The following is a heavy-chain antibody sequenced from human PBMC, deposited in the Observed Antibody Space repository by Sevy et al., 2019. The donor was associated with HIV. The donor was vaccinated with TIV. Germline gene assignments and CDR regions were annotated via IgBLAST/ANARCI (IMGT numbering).Heavy chain of an antibody. CDR1: GGTFSSYA. Sequence: ASVKVSCKASGGTFSSYAISWVRQAPGQGLEWMGGIIPIFGTANYAQKFQGRVTITADESTSTAYMELSSLRSEDTAVYYCAITYYYDSSGYPEYFQHWGQGTLVTVSS. CDR3: AITYYYDSSGYPEYFQH. D-gene: IGHD3-22*01. CDR2: IIPIFGTA. J-gene: IGHJ1*01. V-gene: IGHV1-69*13.